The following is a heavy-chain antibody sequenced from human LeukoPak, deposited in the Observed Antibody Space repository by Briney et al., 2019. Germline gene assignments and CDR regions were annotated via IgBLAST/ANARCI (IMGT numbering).Heavy chain of an antibody. Sequence: SETLSLTCTVSGGSISSSSYYWSWIQQPPGKGLEWIGYIYYSGSTNYNPSLKSRVTISVDTSKNQFSLKLSSVTAADTAVYYCARGTWVVAAAVDYWGQGTLVTVSS. CDR1: GGSISSSSYY. CDR3: ARGTWVVAAAVDY. CDR2: IYYSGST. V-gene: IGHV4-61*01. J-gene: IGHJ4*02. D-gene: IGHD6-13*01.